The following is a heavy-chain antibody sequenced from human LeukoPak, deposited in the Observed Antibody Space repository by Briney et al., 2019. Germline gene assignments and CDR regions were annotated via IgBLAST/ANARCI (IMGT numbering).Heavy chain of an antibody. J-gene: IGHJ3*02. CDR1: GFTFSSHA. CDR3: AKDQDRTMITFGGVIVTDAFDI. V-gene: IGHV3-23*01. D-gene: IGHD3-16*02. Sequence: GGSLTLSCAASGFTFSSHAMSWVRQAPAKGLEWVSAISGSGGSTYYADSVKGRFTISRDNSRNTLYLQMNSLRAEDTAVYYCAKDQDRTMITFGGVIVTDAFDIWGQGTMVTVSS. CDR2: ISGSGGST.